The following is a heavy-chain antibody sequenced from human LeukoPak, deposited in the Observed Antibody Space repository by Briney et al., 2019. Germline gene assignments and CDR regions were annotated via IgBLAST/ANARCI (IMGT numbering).Heavy chain of an antibody. V-gene: IGHV3-64*01. Sequence: GGSLRLSCAASGFTFSHYAMYWVRQAPGRGLEYVSAISTNGGSTDYANSVKGRFTISRDNSDNRVFLQMGTLRAEDMAVYYCARGGYYDSSGSFDYWGQGILVTVSS. CDR3: ARGGYYDSSGSFDY. CDR1: GFTFSHYA. J-gene: IGHJ4*02. D-gene: IGHD3-22*01. CDR2: ISTNGGST.